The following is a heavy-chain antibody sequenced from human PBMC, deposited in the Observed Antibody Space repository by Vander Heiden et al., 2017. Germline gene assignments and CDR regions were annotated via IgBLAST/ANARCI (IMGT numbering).Heavy chain of an antibody. CDR3: ARPAEVGATTGGFDY. CDR1: GYSFTRYW. Sequence: VQLVQSGAEVNKPGQSLRMSCMAPGYSFTRYWIGWVRQMPGKGLEWMGIIYPGDSDTRYSPSFQGQVTISADKSISTAYLQWSSLKASDTAMYYCARPAEVGATTGGFDYWGQGTLVTVSS. D-gene: IGHD1-26*01. CDR2: IYPGDSDT. V-gene: IGHV5-51*01. J-gene: IGHJ4*02.